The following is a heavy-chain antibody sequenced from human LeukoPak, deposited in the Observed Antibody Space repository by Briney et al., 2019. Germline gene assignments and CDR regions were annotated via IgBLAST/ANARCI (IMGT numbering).Heavy chain of an antibody. CDR2: IRIKGYGGTT. V-gene: IGHV3-49*04. CDR3: TRDSAGIVLVSDY. CDR1: GFTFGEYA. D-gene: IGHD3-22*01. Sequence: PGGSLRLSCTASGFTFGEYAMSWVRQAPGKGLEWVGFIRIKGYGGTTEFAASVKGRFSISRDDSKSIAYLQMNSLKTEDTAVYYCTRDSAGIVLVSDYWGQGTLVTFSS. J-gene: IGHJ4*02.